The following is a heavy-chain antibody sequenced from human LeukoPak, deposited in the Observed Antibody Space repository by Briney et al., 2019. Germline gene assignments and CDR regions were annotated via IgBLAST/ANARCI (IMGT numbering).Heavy chain of an antibody. CDR1: GFTFGDYA. V-gene: IGHV3-49*03. CDR2: IRSKAYGGTT. Sequence: GRSLRLSCTASGFTFGDYAMSWFRQAPGKGLEWVGFIRSKAYGGTTEYAASVKGRFTISRDDSKSIAYLQMNSLKTEDTAVYYCTRDLHLVPFYYYYMDVWGKGTTVTVSS. D-gene: IGHD6-6*01. CDR3: TRDLHLVPFYYYYMDV. J-gene: IGHJ6*03.